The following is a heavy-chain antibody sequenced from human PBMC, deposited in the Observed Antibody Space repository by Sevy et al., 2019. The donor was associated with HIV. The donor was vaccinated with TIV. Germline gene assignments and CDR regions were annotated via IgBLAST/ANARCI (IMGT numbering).Heavy chain of an antibody. V-gene: IGHV3-74*01. D-gene: IGHD4-17*01. CDR3: ARVRDDYGPSDDAFDI. CDR1: GFTFSSYW. J-gene: IGHJ3*02. Sequence: GGSLRLSCAASGFTFSSYWMHWVRQAPGKGLVWVSRINSDGSSTSYADSVKGRFTISRDNAKNTLYLQTNSLRAEDTAVYYCARVRDDYGPSDDAFDIWGQGTMVTVSS. CDR2: INSDGSST.